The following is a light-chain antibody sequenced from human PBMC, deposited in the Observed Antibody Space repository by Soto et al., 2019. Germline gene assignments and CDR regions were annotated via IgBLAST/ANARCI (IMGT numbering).Light chain of an antibody. CDR1: QGISSW. V-gene: IGKV1D-12*01. CDR3: QQADSFPLT. CDR2: AAS. Sequence: DIQMTQSPSSVFASVGDRVIISCRASQGISSWLAWYQQKPGAARKLLIYAASRLQSGVPSRFSGRASGTDFTLTISNLQPEDFATYYCQQADSFPLTFGEGTKVEIK. J-gene: IGKJ4*01.